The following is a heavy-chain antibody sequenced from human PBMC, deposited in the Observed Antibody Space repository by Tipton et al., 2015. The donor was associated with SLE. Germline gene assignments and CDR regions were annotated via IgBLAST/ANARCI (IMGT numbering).Heavy chain of an antibody. CDR3: ARVGATIKKLAFDI. J-gene: IGHJ3*02. CDR1: GGSISSHY. CDR2: IYYSGST. D-gene: IGHD5-24*01. V-gene: IGHV4-59*11. Sequence: TLSLTCTVSGGSISSHYWSWIRQPPGKGLEWIGYIYYSGSTNYNPSLKSRVTISVDTSKNQFSLKLSSVTAADTAVYYCARVGATIKKLAFDIWGQGTMVTVSS.